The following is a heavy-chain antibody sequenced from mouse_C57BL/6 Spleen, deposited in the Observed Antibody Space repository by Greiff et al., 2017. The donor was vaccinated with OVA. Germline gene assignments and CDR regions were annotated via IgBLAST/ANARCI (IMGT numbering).Heavy chain of an antibody. Sequence: GQLQQSGAGLVKPGASVKISCKASGYAFSSSWMNWVEQRPGNGLGWIGQIYPGDGDTNYNGKFKGKATLTADKSSSTAYMQLSSLTSEDSAVYFCARGGSGYYFDYWGQGTTLTVSS. CDR3: ARGGSGYYFDY. J-gene: IGHJ2*01. CDR1: GYAFSSSW. V-gene: IGHV1-80*01. D-gene: IGHD3-2*02. CDR2: IYPGDGDT.